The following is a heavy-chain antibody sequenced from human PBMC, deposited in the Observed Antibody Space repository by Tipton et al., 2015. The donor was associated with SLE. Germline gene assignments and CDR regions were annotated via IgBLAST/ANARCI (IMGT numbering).Heavy chain of an antibody. V-gene: IGHV4-39*07. J-gene: IGHJ4*02. Sequence: LRLSCTVSGGSIISSSYYWGWIRQPPGKGLEYIGSTYYSGSPYYNPSLKSRITISVDTSKNQLSLKLSSVTAADTAVYYCARVPVARHYFDYWGQGTLVTVSS. CDR3: ARVPVARHYFDY. CDR1: GGSIISSSYY. D-gene: IGHD2-15*01. CDR2: TYYSGSP.